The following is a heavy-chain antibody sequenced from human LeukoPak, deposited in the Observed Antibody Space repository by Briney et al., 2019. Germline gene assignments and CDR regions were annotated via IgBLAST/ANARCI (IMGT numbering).Heavy chain of an antibody. CDR3: AREGTVTSGHYGMDV. Sequence: PSETLSLTCTVSGGSISTYYWSWIRQPPGKGLEWIGYIYYSGNTNYNPSLKSRVIISVDTSKNQFSLKLRSVTAADTAVYYGAREGTVTSGHYGMDVWGQGTTVTVSS. D-gene: IGHD4-17*01. CDR1: GGSISTYY. J-gene: IGHJ6*02. CDR2: IYYSGNT. V-gene: IGHV4-59*01.